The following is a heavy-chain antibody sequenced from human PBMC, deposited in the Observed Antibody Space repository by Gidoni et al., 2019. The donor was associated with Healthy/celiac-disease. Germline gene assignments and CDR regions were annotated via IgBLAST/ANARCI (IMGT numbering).Heavy chain of an antibody. V-gene: IGHV4-39*01. Sequence: QLQLQESGPGLVKPSETLSLTCTVSGGSISSSSYYWGWIRQPPGKGLEWIGSIYYSGSTYYNPSLKSRVTISVDTSKNQFSLKLSSVTAADTAVYYCARGRFLEWLLYRSGYFDLWGRGTLVTVSS. CDR3: ARGRFLEWLLYRSGYFDL. CDR1: GGSISSSSYY. D-gene: IGHD3-3*01. CDR2: IYYSGST. J-gene: IGHJ2*01.